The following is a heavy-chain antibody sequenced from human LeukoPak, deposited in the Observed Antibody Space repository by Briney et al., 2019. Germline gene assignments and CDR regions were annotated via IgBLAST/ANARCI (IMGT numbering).Heavy chain of an antibody. CDR2: VDPEDGQT. J-gene: IGHJ4*02. CDR1: GHTFTDYC. D-gene: IGHD6-25*01. V-gene: IGHV1-69-2*01. Sequence: ASVTVSFRVSGHTFTDYCVHWVPQARGKGLEWMGLVDPEDGQTLYAQSFRGTVTITADTSSGTVYMQLNRLTSDDTAVYYCATGSWAAMSSVSTPLNFWGQGTLVSVSS. CDR3: ATGSWAAMSSVSTPLNF.